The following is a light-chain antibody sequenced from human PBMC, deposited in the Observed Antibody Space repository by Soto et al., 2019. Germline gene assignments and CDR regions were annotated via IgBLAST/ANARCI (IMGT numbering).Light chain of an antibody. V-gene: IGKV3-11*01. CDR2: DAS. J-gene: IGKJ5*01. CDR1: QTIRTN. Sequence: EIGMTQSPATLSVSPGERATLSCRASQTIRTNLAWYQQRPGQAPRLLIYDASTRATGIPARFSGSGSGTDFTLTISSLEPEDFAVYYCQQRSNWPPTFGQGTRLEIK. CDR3: QQRSNWPPT.